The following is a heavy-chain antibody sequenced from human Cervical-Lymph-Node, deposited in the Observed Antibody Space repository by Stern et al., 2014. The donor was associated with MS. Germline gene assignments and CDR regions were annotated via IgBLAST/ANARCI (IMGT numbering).Heavy chain of an antibody. Sequence: EVQLEESGGGLVKPGGSLRLSCAASGFTFSSYSMNWVRQAPGKGLEWVSSISSSSSYIYYADSVKGRFTISRDNAKNSLYLQMNSLRAEDTAVYYCARGPDFWSGYYPYYFDYWGQGTLVTVSS. CDR1: GFTFSSYS. CDR2: ISSSSSYI. CDR3: ARGPDFWSGYYPYYFDY. V-gene: IGHV3-21*01. D-gene: IGHD3-3*01. J-gene: IGHJ4*02.